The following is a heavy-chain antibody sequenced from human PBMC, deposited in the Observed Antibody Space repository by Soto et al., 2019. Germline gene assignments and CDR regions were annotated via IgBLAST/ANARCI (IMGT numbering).Heavy chain of an antibody. CDR3: AGDPDSHYNDSHASSYP. Sequence: QVQLVQSGAEVKKPGSSVKVSCKASGGTFSTYTITWVRQAPGQGLEWMGRNIPIIGIINYATKFQGRVTISADKLTCKAYMELTGLRSDDTAVYYCAGDPDSHYNDSHASSYPWGQGTLVTVSS. J-gene: IGHJ5*02. CDR2: NIPIIGII. CDR1: GGTFSTYT. V-gene: IGHV1-69*08. D-gene: IGHD4-4*01.